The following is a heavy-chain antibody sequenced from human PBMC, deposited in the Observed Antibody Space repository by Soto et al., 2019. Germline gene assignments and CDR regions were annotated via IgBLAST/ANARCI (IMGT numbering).Heavy chain of an antibody. V-gene: IGHV3-30-3*01. J-gene: IGHJ6*02. D-gene: IGHD3-3*01. Sequence: GGSLRLSCAASGFTFSSYAMHWVRQAPGKGLEWVAVISYDGSNKYYADSVKGRFTISRDNSKNTLYLQMNSLRAEDTAVYYCARSDYDFWSGYYTGPYYYYGMDVWGQVTTVTVSS. CDR2: ISYDGSNK. CDR3: ARSDYDFWSGYYTGPYYYYGMDV. CDR1: GFTFSSYA.